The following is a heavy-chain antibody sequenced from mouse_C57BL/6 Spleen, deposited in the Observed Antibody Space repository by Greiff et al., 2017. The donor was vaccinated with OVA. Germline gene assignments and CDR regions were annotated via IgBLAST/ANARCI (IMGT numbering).Heavy chain of an antibody. CDR3: ARNELGQAY. Sequence: QVQLKESGPELVKPGASVKISCKASGYAFSSSWMNWVKQRPGKGLEWIGRIYPGDGDTNYNGKFKGKATLTADKSSSTAYMQLSSLTSEDSAVYFCARNELGQAYWGQGTLVTVSA. D-gene: IGHD4-1*01. CDR2: IYPGDGDT. J-gene: IGHJ3*01. V-gene: IGHV1-82*01. CDR1: GYAFSSSW.